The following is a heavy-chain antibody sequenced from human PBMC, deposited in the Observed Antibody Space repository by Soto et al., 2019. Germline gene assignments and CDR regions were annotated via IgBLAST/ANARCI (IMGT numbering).Heavy chain of an antibody. D-gene: IGHD1-26*01. CDR2: IGSSATSI. J-gene: IGHJ4*02. CDR3: ARDSTDSGSLDY. CDR1: GFTFSRYE. V-gene: IGHV3-48*03. Sequence: DVQLVESGGDLVQPGGSLRLSCAASGFTFSRYEMNWVRQAPGKGLEWVSYIGSSATSIYYADFVNGRFTISRDNAKKSLYLQMNSLRAEDTAVYYCARDSTDSGSLDYWGQGTLVTVSS.